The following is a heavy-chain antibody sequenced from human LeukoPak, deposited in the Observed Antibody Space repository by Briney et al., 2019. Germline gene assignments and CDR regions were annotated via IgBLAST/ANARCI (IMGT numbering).Heavy chain of an antibody. CDR2: IHNSGTT. CDR3: ARDPAGDYGY. J-gene: IGHJ4*02. D-gene: IGHD4-17*01. CDR1: GASVSSYF. V-gene: IGHV4-59*02. Sequence: SETLSLTCSVSGASVSSYFWSWIRQPPGKGLEWIGYIHNSGTTKYNPSLKGRVTMSMDTSKNQFSLKLISVASADTAVYYCARDPAGDYGYWGQGTLVTVS.